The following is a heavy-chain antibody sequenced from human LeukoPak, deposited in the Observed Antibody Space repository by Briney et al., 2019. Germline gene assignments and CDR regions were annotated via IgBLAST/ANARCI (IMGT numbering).Heavy chain of an antibody. Sequence: GGSLRLSCAASGFTFDDYAMHWVRQAPGKGLEWVSGISWNSGSIGYADSVKGRFTISRDNAKNSLYLQMNSLRAEDTALYYCAKENYDILTGYKGYGMDVWGQGTTVTVSS. V-gene: IGHV3-9*01. J-gene: IGHJ6*02. CDR1: GFTFDDYA. D-gene: IGHD3-9*01. CDR2: ISWNSGSI. CDR3: AKENYDILTGYKGYGMDV.